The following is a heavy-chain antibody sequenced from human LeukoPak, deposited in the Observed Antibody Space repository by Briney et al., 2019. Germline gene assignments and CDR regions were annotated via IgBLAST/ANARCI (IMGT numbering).Heavy chain of an antibody. D-gene: IGHD3-10*01. CDR2: INPNSGGT. V-gene: IGHV1-2*02. Sequence: GASVKVSCKAPGYTFTGYYMHWVRQAPGQGLEWMGWINPNSGGTNYAQKFQGRVTMTRDTSISTAYMELSRLRSDDTAVYYCARERYYGSGKGRYFQHWGQGTLVTVSS. CDR1: GYTFTGYY. J-gene: IGHJ1*01. CDR3: ARERYYGSGKGRYFQH.